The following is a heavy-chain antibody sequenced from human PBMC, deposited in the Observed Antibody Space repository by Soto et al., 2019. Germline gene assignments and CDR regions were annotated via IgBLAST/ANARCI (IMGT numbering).Heavy chain of an antibody. CDR1: GFTFSSYS. CDR2: ISSSSSYI. CDR3: ARDPREYYYGSGSYMGLWFDP. Sequence: PGGSLRLSCAGSGFTFSSYSMNWVRQAPGKGLEWVSSISSSSSYIYYADSVKGRFTISRDNAKNSLYLQMNSLRAEDTAVYYCARDPREYYYGSGSYMGLWFDPWGQGTLVTVSS. D-gene: IGHD3-10*01. V-gene: IGHV3-21*01. J-gene: IGHJ5*02.